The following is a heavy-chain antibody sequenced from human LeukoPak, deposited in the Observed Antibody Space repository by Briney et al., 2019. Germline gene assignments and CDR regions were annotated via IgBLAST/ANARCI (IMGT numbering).Heavy chain of an antibody. Sequence: GGSLRLSCAASGFTFSSYAMSWVRQAPGKGLEWVSAISGSGGSTYYADSVKGRFTISRDNSKNTLYLQMNSLRAEDTAVYYCAKTPRNLYYYDSSGYFDYWGQGTPVTVSS. J-gene: IGHJ4*02. CDR1: GFTFSSYA. D-gene: IGHD3-22*01. CDR2: ISGSGGST. V-gene: IGHV3-23*01. CDR3: AKTPRNLYYYDSSGYFDY.